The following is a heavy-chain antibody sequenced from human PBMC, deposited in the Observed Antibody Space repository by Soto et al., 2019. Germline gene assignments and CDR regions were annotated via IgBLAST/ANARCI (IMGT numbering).Heavy chain of an antibody. V-gene: IGHV1-69*13. D-gene: IGHD4-17*01. CDR2: IIPIFGTA. J-gene: IGHJ4*02. CDR3: ARDRSDYGDGGRTVWGYFDY. CDR1: GGTFSSYA. Sequence: SVKVSCKASGGTFSSYAISWVRQAPGQGLEWMGGIIPIFGTANYAQKFQGRVTITADESTSTAYMELSSLGSEDTALYYCARDRSDYGDGGRTVWGYFDYWGQGTLVTVSS.